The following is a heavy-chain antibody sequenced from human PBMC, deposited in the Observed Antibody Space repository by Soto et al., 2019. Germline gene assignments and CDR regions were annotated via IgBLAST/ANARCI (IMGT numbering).Heavy chain of an antibody. CDR3: ARSYYIWGIYRSYALEI. CDR2: ISNDERTT. D-gene: IGHD3-16*02. CDR1: GFTFSTYC. Sequence: GGSLSLAFAASGFTFSTYCMHWVRQVPGKGLVWVSRISNDERTTNYAESVKGRFTISRDNAKNTLYLQVSSLRAEDTAVYYCARSYYIWGIYRSYALEIWGQGKMVTVTS. V-gene: IGHV3-74*01. J-gene: IGHJ3*02.